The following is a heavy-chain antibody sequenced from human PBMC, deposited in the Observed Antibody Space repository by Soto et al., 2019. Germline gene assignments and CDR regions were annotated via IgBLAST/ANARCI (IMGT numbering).Heavy chain of an antibody. V-gene: IGHV3-53*01. J-gene: IGHJ6*02. Sequence: GWSLRLSCAASGFTVSSNYMSWVRQAPGKGLEWVSVIYSGGSTYYADSVKGRFTISRDNSKNTLYLQMNSLRAEDTAVYYCASQLGYSSYGMDVWGQGTTVTVSS. CDR2: IYSGGST. D-gene: IGHD2-15*01. CDR1: GFTVSSNY. CDR3: ASQLGYSSYGMDV.